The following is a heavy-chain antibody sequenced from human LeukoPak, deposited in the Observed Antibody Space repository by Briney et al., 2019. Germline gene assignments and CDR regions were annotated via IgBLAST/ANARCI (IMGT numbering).Heavy chain of an antibody. CDR2: IYTSGST. CDR3: ARAFRGIFGVFEAFDI. CDR1: GGSISSYY. V-gene: IGHV4-4*07. D-gene: IGHD3-3*01. Sequence: SETLSLTCTVSGGSISSYYWSWIRQPAGKELEWIGRIYTSGSTNYNPSLKSRVTISEDTSKNQFSLKLSSVTAADTAVYYCARAFRGIFGVFEAFDIWGQGTMVTVSS. J-gene: IGHJ3*02.